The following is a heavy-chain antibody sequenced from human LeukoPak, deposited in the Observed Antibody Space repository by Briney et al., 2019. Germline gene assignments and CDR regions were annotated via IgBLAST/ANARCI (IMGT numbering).Heavy chain of an antibody. D-gene: IGHD3-22*01. CDR1: GYTFTSYY. J-gene: IGHJ5*02. CDR3: ARDGRHRYYYDSSGFYGSWFDP. Sequence: GASVKVSCKASGYTFTSYYMHWVRQAPGQGLEWMGWVNPNSGGTNYAQKLQGRVTMTTDTSTTTAYMELRSLRSDDTAVYYCARDGRHRYYYDSSGFYGSWFDPWGQGTLVTVSS. CDR2: VNPNSGGT. V-gene: IGHV1-2*02.